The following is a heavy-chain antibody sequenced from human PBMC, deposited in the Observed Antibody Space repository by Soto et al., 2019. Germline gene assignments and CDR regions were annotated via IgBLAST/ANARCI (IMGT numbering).Heavy chain of an antibody. D-gene: IGHD6-6*01. CDR2: IYYSGST. V-gene: IGHV4-31*03. J-gene: IGHJ5*02. CDR1: GGSSISGGYC. Sequence: TLPHTCTVSGGSSISGGYCWSWIRQHPGKGLEWIGYIYYSGSTYYNPSLKSRVTISVDTSKNQFSLKLSSVTAADTAVYYCARATIAARLNWFDPWGQGTLVTVSS. CDR3: ARATIAARLNWFDP.